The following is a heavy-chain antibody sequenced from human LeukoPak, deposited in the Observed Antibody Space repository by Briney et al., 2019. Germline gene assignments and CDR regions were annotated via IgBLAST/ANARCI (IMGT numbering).Heavy chain of an antibody. V-gene: IGHV3-30*18. D-gene: IGHD3-9*01. CDR2: ISYDGSNK. J-gene: IGHJ4*02. CDR3: AKDLALRYFDWLYDY. Sequence: LSLTCAVYGGSFSGYYWSWIRQPPGKGLEWVAVISYDGSNKYYADSVKGRFTISRDNSKNTLYLQMNSLRAEDTAVYYCAKDLALRYFDWLYDYWGQGTLVTVSS. CDR1: GGSFSGYY.